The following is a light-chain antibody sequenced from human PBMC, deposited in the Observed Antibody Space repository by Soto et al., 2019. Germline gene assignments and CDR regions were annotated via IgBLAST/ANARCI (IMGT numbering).Light chain of an antibody. CDR3: QQYDNLRRCT. V-gene: IGKV1-33*01. Sequence: DIQMTQSPSSLSASVGDRVTITCQASQDISNYLNWYQQKPGKAPKLLIYDASNLETGVPSRFSGSGSGTDFTFTISSLQPEDIVTYYCQQYDNLRRCTFGQGTKLEIK. CDR1: QDISNY. J-gene: IGKJ2*02. CDR2: DAS.